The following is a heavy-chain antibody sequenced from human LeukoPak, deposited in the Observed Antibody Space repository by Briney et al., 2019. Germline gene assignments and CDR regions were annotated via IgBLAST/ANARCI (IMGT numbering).Heavy chain of an antibody. CDR3: PRAGDSSGYSAYYYYYGMDV. Sequence: SETLSLTCTVSGGSISSGGYYWSWIRQHPGKGLEWIGYIYYSGSTYYNPSLKSRVTISVDTSKNQFSLKLSSVTAADTAVYYCPRAGDSSGYSAYYYYYGMDVRGQGTTVTVSS. V-gene: IGHV4-31*03. J-gene: IGHJ6*02. CDR2: IYYSGST. CDR1: GGSISSGGYY. D-gene: IGHD3-22*01.